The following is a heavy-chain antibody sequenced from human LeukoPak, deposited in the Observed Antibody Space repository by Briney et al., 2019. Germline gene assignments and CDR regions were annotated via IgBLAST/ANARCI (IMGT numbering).Heavy chain of an antibody. J-gene: IGHJ6*02. Sequence: GGSLRLSCAASGFTFDDYAMHWVRHAPGKGLEWVSLISGDGGSTYYADSVKGRFTISRDNSKNSLYLQMNSLRTEDTALYYCAKTVKGGPAPTYCSGGSCYSYYYYGMDVWGQGTTVTVSS. CDR2: ISGDGGST. D-gene: IGHD2-15*01. CDR3: AKTVKGGPAPTYCSGGSCYSYYYYGMDV. V-gene: IGHV3-43*02. CDR1: GFTFDDYA.